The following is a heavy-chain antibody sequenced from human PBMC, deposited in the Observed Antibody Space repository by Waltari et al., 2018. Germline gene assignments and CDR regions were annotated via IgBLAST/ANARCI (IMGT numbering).Heavy chain of an antibody. D-gene: IGHD2-2*01. Sequence: EVQLVASGGGLVKPGGSLRLSCAASGFTFSSYSMTWVRQAPGKGLEWVSSISSSSSYIYYADSVKGRFTISRDNAKNSLYLQMNSLRAEDTAVYYCARGTTYYYYMDVWGKGTTVTVSS. CDR1: GFTFSSYS. CDR2: ISSSSSYI. J-gene: IGHJ6*03. V-gene: IGHV3-21*01. CDR3: ARGTTYYYYMDV.